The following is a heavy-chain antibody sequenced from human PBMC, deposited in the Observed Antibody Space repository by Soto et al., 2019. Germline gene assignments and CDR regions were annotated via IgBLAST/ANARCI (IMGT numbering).Heavy chain of an antibody. Sequence: SETLSLTCTISGGPMSNYYCSWFRQPPGQGLEWIGYIYYSGSTNYNPSLKSRVTISVDTSKNQFSLKLSSVTAADTAVYYCATYDYNFDYWGQGTLVTVSS. CDR1: GGPMSNYY. D-gene: IGHD4-4*01. CDR2: IYYSGST. J-gene: IGHJ4*02. CDR3: ATYDYNFDY. V-gene: IGHV4-59*01.